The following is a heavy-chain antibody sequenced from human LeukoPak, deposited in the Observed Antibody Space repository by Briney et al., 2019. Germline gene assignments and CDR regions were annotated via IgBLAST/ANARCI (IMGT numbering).Heavy chain of an antibody. CDR2: IYPGDSET. CDR3: ARLRGGSSWYYYYYGMDV. J-gene: IGHJ6*02. Sequence: GESLQISCKGSGYIFTSYWIGWVRQLPGKGLEWMGIIYPGDSETRYSPSFQGQVTISADKSISTAYLQWSSLKASDTAMYYCARLRGGSSWYYYYYGMDVWGQGTTVTVSS. D-gene: IGHD6-13*01. V-gene: IGHV5-51*01. CDR1: GYIFTSYW.